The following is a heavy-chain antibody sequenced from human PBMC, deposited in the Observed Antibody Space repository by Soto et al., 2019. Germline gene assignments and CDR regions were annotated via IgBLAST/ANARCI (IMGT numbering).Heavy chain of an antibody. D-gene: IGHD2-8*01. CDR3: ARGGYCTNGVCYSWFDP. CDR2: INPSGGST. CDR1: GYTFTSYY. J-gene: IGHJ5*02. Sequence: GASVKVSCKASGYTFTSYYMHWVRQAPGQGLEWMGIINPSGGSTSYAQKFQGRVTMTRDTSTSTVYMELSSLRSEDTAVYYCARGGYCTNGVCYSWFDPWGQGTLVTVS. V-gene: IGHV1-46*01.